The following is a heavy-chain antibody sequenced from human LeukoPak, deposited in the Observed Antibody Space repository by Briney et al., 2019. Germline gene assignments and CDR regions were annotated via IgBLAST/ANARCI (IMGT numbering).Heavy chain of an antibody. CDR3: ASATPSGELPLHFDH. D-gene: IGHD1-26*01. J-gene: IGHJ4*02. CDR2: IIPIFGTA. Sequence: GASVKVSCKASGGTFSSYAISWVRQAPGQGLEWMGGIIPIFGTANYAQKFQGRVTFTADESTSTAYMELSSLRSEDTAVYYCASATPSGELPLHFDHWGQGTLVTVSS. V-gene: IGHV1-69*13. CDR1: GGTFSSYA.